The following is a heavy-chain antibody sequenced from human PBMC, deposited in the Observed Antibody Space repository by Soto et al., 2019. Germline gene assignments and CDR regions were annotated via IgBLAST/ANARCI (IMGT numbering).Heavy chain of an antibody. V-gene: IGHV1-69*01. CDR3: ARVLYYGSGSYSPYGMDV. CDR2: VSPPFRTS. CDR1: GVSFNNNG. J-gene: IGHJ6*02. D-gene: IGHD3-10*01. Sequence: QVQLVQSGAEVKKPWSSVKVSCKTSGVSFNNNGIGWVRQAPGHRLEWMGGVSPPFRTSNYARKFQGRISITADASTGTVNMELSSLTSEDTAQYYCARVLYYGSGSYSPYGMDVWGQGTTVTVSS.